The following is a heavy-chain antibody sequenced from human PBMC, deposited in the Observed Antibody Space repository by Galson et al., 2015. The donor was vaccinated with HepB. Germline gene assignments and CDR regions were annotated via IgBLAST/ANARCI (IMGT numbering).Heavy chain of an antibody. V-gene: IGHV4-39*01. CDR3: ARHGRTNADWFDP. Sequence: ETLSLTCTVSGGSIRSDNYYWDWIRQAPGKGLEWTGSIHYSGSTYYSPSLKSRVTISVDTSKNQFSLTLNSVTAADTTVYYCARHGRTNADWFDPWGQGTLVTVSS. CDR2: IHYSGST. D-gene: IGHD2-8*01. CDR1: GGSIRSDNYY. J-gene: IGHJ5*02.